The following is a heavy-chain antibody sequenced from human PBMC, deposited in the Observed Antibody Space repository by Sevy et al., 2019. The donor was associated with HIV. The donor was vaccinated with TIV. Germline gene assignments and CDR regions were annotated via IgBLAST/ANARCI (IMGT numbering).Heavy chain of an antibody. CDR2: FDPEDGET. CDR3: ATVSRGANYYDSSGGFDY. Sequence: ASVKVSCKVSGYTLTELSMHWVRQAPGKGLEWMGGFDPEDGETIYAQKFQGRVTMTEDKSTDTAYMELSSLRSGDTAVYYCATVSRGANYYDSSGGFDYWGQGTLVTVSS. J-gene: IGHJ4*02. V-gene: IGHV1-24*01. CDR1: GYTLTELS. D-gene: IGHD3-22*01.